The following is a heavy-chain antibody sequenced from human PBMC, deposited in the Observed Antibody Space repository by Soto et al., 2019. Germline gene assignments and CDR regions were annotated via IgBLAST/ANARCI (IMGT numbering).Heavy chain of an antibody. V-gene: IGHV4-34*01. CDR3: ARGSPYCTNGVCAINWFDP. Sequence: PSETLSLTCAVYGGSFSGYYWSWIRQPPGKGLEWIGEINHSGSTNYNPSLKSRVTISVDTSKNQFSLKLSSVTAAETAVYYCARGSPYCTNGVCAINWFDPWGQGTLVTVSS. J-gene: IGHJ5*02. CDR2: INHSGST. CDR1: GGSFSGYY. D-gene: IGHD2-8*01.